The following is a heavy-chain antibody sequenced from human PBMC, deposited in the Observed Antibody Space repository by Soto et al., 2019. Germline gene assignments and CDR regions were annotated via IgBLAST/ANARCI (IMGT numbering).Heavy chain of an antibody. CDR3: ARDLGWAAAAPSADY. CDR1: GFTFSSYA. Sequence: QVQLVESGGGVVQPGRSLRLSCAASGFTFSSYAMHWVRQAPGKGLEWVAVISYDGSNKYYADSVKGRFTISRDNSKNTLYLQMNSLRAEDTAVYYCARDLGWAAAAPSADYWGQGTLVTVSS. J-gene: IGHJ4*02. V-gene: IGHV3-30-3*01. D-gene: IGHD6-13*01. CDR2: ISYDGSNK.